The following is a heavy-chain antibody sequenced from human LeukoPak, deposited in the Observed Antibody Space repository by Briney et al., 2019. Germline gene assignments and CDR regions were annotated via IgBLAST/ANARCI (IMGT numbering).Heavy chain of an antibody. Sequence: GGSLRLSCAASGFTFSSYGMHWVRQAPGKGLEWVAVISYDGSNKYYADSVKGRFTISRDNAKNSLYLQMNSLRAEDTAVYYCARLGYYYYYMDVWGKGTTVTVSS. CDR3: ARLGYYYYYMDV. V-gene: IGHV3-30*03. CDR2: ISYDGSNK. D-gene: IGHD3-16*01. J-gene: IGHJ6*03. CDR1: GFTFSSYG.